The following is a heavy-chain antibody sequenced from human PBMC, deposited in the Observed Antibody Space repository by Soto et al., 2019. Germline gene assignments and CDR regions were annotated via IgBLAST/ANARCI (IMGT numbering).Heavy chain of an antibody. CDR1: GGSISSSSYY. CDR3: ARPSGGSGSYHFDY. D-gene: IGHD3-10*01. V-gene: IGHV4-39*01. J-gene: IGHJ4*02. Sequence: QLQLQESGPGLVKPSETLSLTCTVSGGSISSSSYYWGWIRQPPGKGLEWIGSIYYSGSTYYNPSLKSRVTISVDTSKNQFSLKLSSVTAADTAVYYCARPSGGSGSYHFDYWGQGTLVTVSS. CDR2: IYYSGST.